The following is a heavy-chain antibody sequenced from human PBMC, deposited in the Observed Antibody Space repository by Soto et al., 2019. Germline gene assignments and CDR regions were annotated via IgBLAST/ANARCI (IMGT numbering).Heavy chain of an antibody. CDR3: ARDHSSSSQEPYFDH. V-gene: IGHV3-21*01. CDR1: GFTFSSYS. Sequence: VGFLRLSCAASGFTFSSYSMNWVRQAPGKGLEWVSSISSSSSYIYYADSVKGRFTISRDNAKNSLYLQMNSLRAEDTAVYYCARDHSSSSQEPYFDHWGQGTLVTVSS. CDR2: ISSSSSYI. J-gene: IGHJ4*02. D-gene: IGHD6-6*01.